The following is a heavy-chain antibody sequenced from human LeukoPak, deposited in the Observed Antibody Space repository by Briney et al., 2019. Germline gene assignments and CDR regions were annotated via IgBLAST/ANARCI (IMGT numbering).Heavy chain of an antibody. CDR2: INVGNGDT. CDR3: ARDRGGTGDFDY. Sequence: GASVKVSCKASGYIFTSYVMHWVRRAPGQRLEWMGWINVGNGDTKYSQKFQGRVTIARDTSASTVYMELSSLRSEDTAVYYCARDRGGTGDFDYWGQGTLVTVSS. D-gene: IGHD1-1*01. V-gene: IGHV1-3*01. CDR1: GYIFTSYV. J-gene: IGHJ4*02.